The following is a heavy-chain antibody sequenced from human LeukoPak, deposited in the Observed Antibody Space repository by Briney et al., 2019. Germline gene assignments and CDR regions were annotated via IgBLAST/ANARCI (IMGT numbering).Heavy chain of an antibody. V-gene: IGHV3-30*04. CDR3: ARATLYYYDNHDAFDI. J-gene: IGHJ3*02. CDR2: ISYDGSNK. CDR1: GFTFSSYA. Sequence: GGSLRLSCAASGFTFSSYAMHWVRQAPGKGLEWVAVISYDGSNKYYADSVKGRFTISRDNSKNTLYLQMNSLRAEDTAVYYCARATLYYYDNHDAFDIWGQGTTVTVSS. D-gene: IGHD3-22*01.